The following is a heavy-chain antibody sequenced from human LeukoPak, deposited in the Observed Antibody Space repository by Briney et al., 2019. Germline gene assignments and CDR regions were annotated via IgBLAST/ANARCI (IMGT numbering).Heavy chain of an antibody. CDR3: ARRSEWELFDY. D-gene: IGHD1-26*01. J-gene: IGHJ4*02. CDR2: IYYSGST. V-gene: IGHV4-31*03. Sequence: PSETLSLTCTVSGGSISSGGYYWSWIRQHPGKGLEWIGYIYYSGSTYYNPSLKSRVTIPVDTSKNQFSLKLSSVTAADTAVHYCARRSEWELFDYWGQGTLVTVSS. CDR1: GGSISSGGYY.